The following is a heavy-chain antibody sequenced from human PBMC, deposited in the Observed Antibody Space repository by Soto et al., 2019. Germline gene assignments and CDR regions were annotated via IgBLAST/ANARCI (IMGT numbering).Heavy chain of an antibody. V-gene: IGHV4-39*01. CDR1: GGSISSSSYY. Sequence: SETLSLTCTVSGGSISSSSYYWGWIRQPPGKGLEWIGSIYYSGSTYYNPSLKSRVTISVDTSKNQFSLKLSSVTAADTAVYYCARSLAVAGSNFDYWGQGTLVTVSS. D-gene: IGHD6-19*01. J-gene: IGHJ4*02. CDR3: ARSLAVAGSNFDY. CDR2: IYYSGST.